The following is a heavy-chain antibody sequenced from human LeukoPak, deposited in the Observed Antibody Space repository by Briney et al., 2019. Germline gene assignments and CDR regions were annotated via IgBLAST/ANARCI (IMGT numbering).Heavy chain of an antibody. J-gene: IGHJ4*02. Sequence: SETLSLTCTVSGGSISSYYWSWIRQPAGKGLEWIGRIYTSGSTNYNPSLKSRVTMSVDTSKNQFSLKLSSVTAADTAVYYCARDAAWDSSGYPNYWGQGTLVTVSS. CDR1: GGSISSYY. CDR2: IYTSGST. D-gene: IGHD3-22*01. V-gene: IGHV4-4*07. CDR3: ARDAAWDSSGYPNY.